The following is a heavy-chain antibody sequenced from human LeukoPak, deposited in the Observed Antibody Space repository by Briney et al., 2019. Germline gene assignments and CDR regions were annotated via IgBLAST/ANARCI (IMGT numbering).Heavy chain of an antibody. J-gene: IGHJ4*02. V-gene: IGHV1-2*02. CDR2: INPISGVT. CDR3: AGLSGYDPYYFDY. Sequence: GASVKVSCKASGYTFSGYFLHWVRLAPGQGLEWMGWINPISGVTNYAQRFQGSVTMTRDTSISTVYVEVTSLTSDDTAVYYCAGLSGYDPYYFDYWGQGTLVAVSS. D-gene: IGHD5-12*01. CDR1: GYTFSGYF.